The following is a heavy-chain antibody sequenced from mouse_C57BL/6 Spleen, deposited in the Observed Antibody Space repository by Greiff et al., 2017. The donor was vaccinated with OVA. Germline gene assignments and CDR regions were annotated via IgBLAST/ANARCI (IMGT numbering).Heavy chain of an antibody. D-gene: IGHD2-3*01. V-gene: IGHV1-55*01. J-gene: IGHJ3*01. CDR1: GYTFTSYW. CDR2: IYPGSGST. Sequence: QVQLQQPGAELVKPGASVKMSCKASGYTFTSYWITWVKQRPGQGLEWIGDIYPGSGSTNYNEKFKSKATLTVDTSSSTAYMQLSSLTSEDSAVYYCARCPDGYPAWFADWGQGTLVTVSA. CDR3: ARCPDGYPAWFAD.